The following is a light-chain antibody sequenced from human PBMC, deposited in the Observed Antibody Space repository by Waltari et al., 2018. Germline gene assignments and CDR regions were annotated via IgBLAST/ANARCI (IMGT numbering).Light chain of an antibody. CDR1: QSISSY. CDR3: QQSFSTPLT. J-gene: IGKJ4*01. V-gene: IGKV1-39*01. Sequence: DVQMTQSPSSLSASLGDRVTITCRAGQSISSYLNWYQHKPGMAPKPLIYAASTLQSGVPSRFSGSGSGTDFTLTISSLQPEDFATYYCQQSFSTPLTFGGGTKVEIK. CDR2: AAS.